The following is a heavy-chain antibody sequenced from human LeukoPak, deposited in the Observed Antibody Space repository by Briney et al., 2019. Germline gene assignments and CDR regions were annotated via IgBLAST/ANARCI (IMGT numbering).Heavy chain of an antibody. Sequence: PGGSLRLSCAASGFTFSSYGMSWVRQAPGKWLEWVSGISGSGGSTYYADSVKGRFTISRDNSKNTLYLQMNSLRAEDTAVYYCAKAVSCSSTSCYRSYGMDVWGQGTTVTVSS. D-gene: IGHD2-2*02. CDR1: GFTFSSYG. CDR2: ISGSGGST. J-gene: IGHJ6*02. V-gene: IGHV3-23*01. CDR3: AKAVSCSSTSCYRSYGMDV.